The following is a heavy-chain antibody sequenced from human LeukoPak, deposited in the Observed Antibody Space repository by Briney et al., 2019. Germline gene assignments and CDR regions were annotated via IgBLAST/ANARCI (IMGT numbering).Heavy chain of an antibody. D-gene: IGHD6-13*01. CDR1: GFTFSSYD. CDR2: ILSDGNDK. Sequence: GGSLRLSCAASGFTFSSYDMHWVRQAPGRGLEWVAIILSDGNDKYYADSVKGRFTISRDNSKDTLDLQMNSLRAEDTAMYYCAKDRTSTWSWDYWGQGTLVIVSS. J-gene: IGHJ4*02. V-gene: IGHV3-30*18. CDR3: AKDRTSTWSWDY.